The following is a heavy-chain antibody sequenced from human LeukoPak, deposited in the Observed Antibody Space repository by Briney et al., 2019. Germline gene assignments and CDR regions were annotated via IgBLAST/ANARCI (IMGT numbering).Heavy chain of an antibody. Sequence: GGSLRLSCAASGFTVSSNYMSWVRQAPGKGLEWVSVIYSGGSTYYADSVKGRFTISRDNSKNTLYLQMNSLRAEDTAVYYCARRDRVWTFDHWGQGTLVTVSS. J-gene: IGHJ4*02. D-gene: IGHD5/OR15-5a*01. CDR3: ARRDRVWTFDH. CDR1: GFTVSSNY. CDR2: IYSGGST. V-gene: IGHV3-66*02.